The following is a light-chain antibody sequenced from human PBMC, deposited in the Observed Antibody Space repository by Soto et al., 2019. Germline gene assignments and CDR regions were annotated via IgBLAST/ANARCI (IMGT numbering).Light chain of an antibody. CDR3: QQYGSSPIT. CDR2: GAS. CDR1: QSVSSSY. J-gene: IGKJ4*01. V-gene: IGKV3-20*01. Sequence: EIVLTQSPGTLSLSPGERATLSCRASQSVSSSYLAWYQQKPGQAPRLLIYGASSRATGIPDRFSGSGSGTAFTLTISRLEPEDFAVYYCQQYGSSPITFGGGTKVEIK.